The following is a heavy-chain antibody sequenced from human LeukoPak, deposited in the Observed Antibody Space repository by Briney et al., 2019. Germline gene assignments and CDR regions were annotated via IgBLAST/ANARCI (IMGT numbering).Heavy chain of an antibody. CDR2: IYSGGST. J-gene: IGHJ4*02. V-gene: IGHV3-53*01. CDR1: GFTVSSNY. D-gene: IGHD6-19*01. CDR3: ARRYGSGWWIDY. Sequence: GGSLRLSCAASGFTVSSNYMNWVRQAPGKGLEWVSVIYSGGSTYYADSVKGRFTISRDNSKNTLYLQMNTLRAEDTAVYYCARRYGSGWWIDYWGQGTLVTVSS.